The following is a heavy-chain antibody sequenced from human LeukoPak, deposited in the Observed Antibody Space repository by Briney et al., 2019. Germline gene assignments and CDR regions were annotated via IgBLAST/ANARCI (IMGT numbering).Heavy chain of an antibody. J-gene: IGHJ4*02. CDR1: GFTFNSYG. Sequence: GGPLRLSCAASGFTFNSYGMHWVRQAPGKGLEWVAVIWYDGSNKYYADSVKGRFTISRDNSKNTLYLQMNSLRAEDTALYYCARGSGNYYTRFDYWGQGTLVTVSS. V-gene: IGHV3-33*01. CDR3: ARGSGNYYTRFDY. D-gene: IGHD3-10*01. CDR2: IWYDGSNK.